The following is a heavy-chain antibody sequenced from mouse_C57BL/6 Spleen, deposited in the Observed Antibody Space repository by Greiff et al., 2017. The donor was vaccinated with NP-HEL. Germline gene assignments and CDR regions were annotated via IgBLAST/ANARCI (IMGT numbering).Heavy chain of an antibody. CDR2: IDPSDSYT. J-gene: IGHJ3*01. CDR3: ARKRDYYDYDWFAY. Sequence: QVQLQQPGAELVRPGTSVKLSCKASGYTFTSYWMHWVKQRPGPGLEWIGVIDPSDSYTNYNQKFKGKATLTVDTSSSTAYMQLSSLTSEDSAVYYCARKRDYYDYDWFAYWGQGTLVTVSA. D-gene: IGHD2-4*01. CDR1: GYTFTSYW. V-gene: IGHV1-59*01.